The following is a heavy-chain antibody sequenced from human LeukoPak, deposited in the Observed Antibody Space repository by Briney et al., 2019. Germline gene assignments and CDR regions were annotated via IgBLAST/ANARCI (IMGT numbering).Heavy chain of an antibody. CDR2: ISGSGGST. CDR1: GFTFSSYA. Sequence: GGSLRLSCAASGFTFSSYAMSWVRQAPGKGLEWVSAISGSGGSTYYADSVKGRFTISRDNSKNTLYLQMNSLRAEDTTVYYCAKDLNYGDYLFDYWGQGTLVTVSS. CDR3: AKDLNYGDYLFDY. D-gene: IGHD4-17*01. V-gene: IGHV3-23*01. J-gene: IGHJ4*02.